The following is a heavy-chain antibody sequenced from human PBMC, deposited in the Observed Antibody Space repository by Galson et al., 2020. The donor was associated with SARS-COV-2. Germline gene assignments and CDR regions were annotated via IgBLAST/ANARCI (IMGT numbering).Heavy chain of an antibody. CDR2: TWFDGDRK. CDR3: AKDGRLYFDFGSGHPIDYGMDV. Sequence: GGSLRLSCVTSGFSFNSYGMHWVRQAPGKGLEWVAVTWFDGDRKYYADAVKGRFTISRDSSKNTVNLEMNSLRVEDTAVYFCAKDGRLYFDFGSGHPIDYGMDVWGQGTKVTVSS. D-gene: IGHD3-3*01. CDR1: GFSFNSYG. V-gene: IGHV3-33*06. J-gene: IGHJ6*02.